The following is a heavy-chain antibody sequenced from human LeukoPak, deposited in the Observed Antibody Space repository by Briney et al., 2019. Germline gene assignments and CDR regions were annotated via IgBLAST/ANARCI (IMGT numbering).Heavy chain of an antibody. CDR1: GFTFSSYG. V-gene: IGHV3-30*02. Sequence: GGSLRLSCAASGFTFSSYGMHWVRQAPGKGLEWVAFIRYDGSNKYYADSAKGRFTISRDNSKNTLYLQMNSLRAEDTAVYYCAKDPDSSGYGDYWGQGTLVTVSS. CDR2: IRYDGSNK. D-gene: IGHD3-22*01. CDR3: AKDPDSSGYGDY. J-gene: IGHJ4*02.